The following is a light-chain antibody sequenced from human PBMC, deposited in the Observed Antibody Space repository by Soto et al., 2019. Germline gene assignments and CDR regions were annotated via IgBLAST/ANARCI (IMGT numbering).Light chain of an antibody. CDR3: QQSYSTSRT. J-gene: IGKJ4*01. CDR1: QSISSY. V-gene: IGKV1-39*01. CDR2: AAS. Sequence: DIQTTQSPSSLSASVGDRVTITCRASQSISSYLNWYQQKPGKAPKLLIYAASSLQSGVPSRFSGSGSGTDFTLTISSLQPEYFATYYCQQSYSTSRTFGGGTKVEIK.